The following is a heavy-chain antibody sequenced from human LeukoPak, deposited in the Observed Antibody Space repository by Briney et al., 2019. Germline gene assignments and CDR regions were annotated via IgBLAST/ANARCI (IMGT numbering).Heavy chain of an antibody. V-gene: IGHV4-34*01. Sequence: SETLSLTCAVYGGSFSGYYWSWIRQPPGKGLEWIGEINHSGSTNYNPSLKSRVTISVDTSKNQFSLKLSSMTAADTAVYYCARGARNLFRVVTPVDYWGQGTLFTVSS. CDR2: INHSGST. J-gene: IGHJ4*02. CDR3: ARGARNLFRVVTPVDY. D-gene: IGHD3-3*01. CDR1: GGSFSGYY.